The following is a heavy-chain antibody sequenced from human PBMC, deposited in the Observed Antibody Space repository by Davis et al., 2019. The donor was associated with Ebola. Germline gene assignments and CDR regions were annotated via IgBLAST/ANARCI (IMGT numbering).Heavy chain of an antibody. V-gene: IGHV4-59*11. D-gene: IGHD5-12*01. CDR3: ARDLSGYVGLDI. CDR2: IYYSGST. J-gene: IGHJ3*02. CDR1: GGSISSHY. Sequence: PSETLSLTCTVSGGSISSHYWSWIRQPPGKGLEWIGYIYYSGSTNYNPSLKSRVTISVDTSKNQFSLKLSSVTAADTAVYYCARDLSGYVGLDIWGQGTMVTVSS.